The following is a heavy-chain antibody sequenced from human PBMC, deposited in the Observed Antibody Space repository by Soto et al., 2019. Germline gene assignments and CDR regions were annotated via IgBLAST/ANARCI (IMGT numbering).Heavy chain of an antibody. CDR2: INVYNGNT. CDR1: GYTFTNYG. D-gene: IGHD1-26*01. Sequence: GASVKVSCKASGYTFTNYGISWVRQAPGQGLEWMGWINVYNGNTKYAQKVQGRVTMTTDTSTSKNSLYLQMNSLTTEDTALYSCAKFGWGGSYSESHASDIWGQGTMVTVSS. V-gene: IGHV1-18*01. J-gene: IGHJ3*02. CDR3: AKFGWGGSYSESHASDI.